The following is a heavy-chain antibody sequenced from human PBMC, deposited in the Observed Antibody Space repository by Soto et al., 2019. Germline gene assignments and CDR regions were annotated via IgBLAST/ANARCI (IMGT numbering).Heavy chain of an antibody. D-gene: IGHD6-6*01. Sequence: GASVKVSCKASGGTFSSYAISWVRQAPGQGLEWMGGIIPIFGTANYAQKFQGRVTITADESTSTAYMELSSLRSEDTAVYYCARETQGSSASGYFDYWGQGTLVTAPQ. J-gene: IGHJ4*02. CDR2: IIPIFGTA. CDR1: GGTFSSYA. V-gene: IGHV1-69*13. CDR3: ARETQGSSASGYFDY.